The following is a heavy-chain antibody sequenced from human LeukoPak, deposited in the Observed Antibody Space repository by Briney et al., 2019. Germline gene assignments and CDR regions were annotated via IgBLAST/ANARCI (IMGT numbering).Heavy chain of an antibody. CDR3: ARGHLGLSP. Sequence: SSETLSLTCTVSCGSISGYSWTWIRQPPGQGLEWIGYFHNSRTTSYNPSLTGRVIISVDTAMDQISLKLNSVTAADTAVYYCARGHLGLSPWGQGTLVTVSS. J-gene: IGHJ5*02. V-gene: IGHV4-59*01. CDR2: FHNSRTT. D-gene: IGHD3-10*01. CDR1: CGSISGYS.